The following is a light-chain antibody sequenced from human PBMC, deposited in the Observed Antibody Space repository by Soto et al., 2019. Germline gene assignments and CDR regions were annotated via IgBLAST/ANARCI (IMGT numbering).Light chain of an antibody. V-gene: IGLV7-46*01. CDR2: DTS. CDR1: TGAVTSGHY. J-gene: IGLJ1*01. CDR3: LLSYSGARGV. Sequence: QAVVTQEPSLTVSPGGTVTLTCGSSTGAVTSGHYPYWFQQKPGQAPRTLIYDTSNKHSWTPARFSGSLLGGKAAPTLSGAQPEDEAGYYCLLSYSGARGVFGTGTKVTVL.